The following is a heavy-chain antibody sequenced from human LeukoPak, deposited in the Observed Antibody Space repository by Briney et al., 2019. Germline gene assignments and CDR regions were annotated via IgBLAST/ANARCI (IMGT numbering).Heavy chain of an antibody. V-gene: IGHV3-23*01. CDR1: GFTFSSYA. Sequence: GGSLRLSCAASGFTFSSYAMSWVRQAPGKGLEWVSAISGSGGSTYYADSVKGRFTISRDNSKNTLYLQMNSLRAEDTAVYYCAKFDSSGYYYESSEQLGYWGQGTLVTVSS. CDR3: AKFDSSGYYYESSEQLGY. D-gene: IGHD3-22*01. CDR2: ISGSGGST. J-gene: IGHJ4*02.